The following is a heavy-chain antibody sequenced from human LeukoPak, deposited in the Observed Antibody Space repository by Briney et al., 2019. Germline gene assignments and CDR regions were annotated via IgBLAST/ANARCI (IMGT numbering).Heavy chain of an antibody. Sequence: GESLKISCKGSGYSFTSYWIGWVRQMPGKGLEWMGIIYPGDSDTRYSPSFQGQVTISADKSISTAYLQWSSLKASDTAMYYCATLGYDFWSGYRAFDIWGQGTMVTVSS. V-gene: IGHV5-51*01. D-gene: IGHD3-3*01. J-gene: IGHJ3*02. CDR3: ATLGYDFWSGYRAFDI. CDR2: IYPGDSDT. CDR1: GYSFTSYW.